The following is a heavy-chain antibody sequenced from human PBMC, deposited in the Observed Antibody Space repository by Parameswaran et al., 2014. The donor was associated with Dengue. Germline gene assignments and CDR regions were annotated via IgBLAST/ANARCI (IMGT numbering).Heavy chain of an antibody. CDR3: ARRLRWLRAKVFGAGSWFDP. CDR1: GGSFSGYY. Sequence: SQTLSLTCAVYGGSFSGYYWSWIRQPPGKGLEWIGEINHSGSTNYNPSLKSRVTISVDTSKNQFSLKLSSVTAADTAVYYCARRLRWLRAKVFGAGSWFDPWGQGTLVTVSS. J-gene: IGHJ5*02. CDR2: INHSGST. V-gene: IGHV4-34*01. D-gene: IGHD3-10*02.